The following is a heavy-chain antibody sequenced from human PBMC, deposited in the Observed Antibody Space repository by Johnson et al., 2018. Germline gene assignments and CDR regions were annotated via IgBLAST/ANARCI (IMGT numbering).Heavy chain of an antibody. V-gene: IGHV3-9*01. D-gene: IGHD1-26*01. CDR2: ISWNSGKI. CDR1: GFTFDDYA. CDR3: AKESGGSYYNYFDY. J-gene: IGHJ4*02. Sequence: EVQLVESGGGLVQPGRSXRLSCAASGFTFDDYAMHWVRQAPGKGLEWVSGISWNSGKIGYADSVKGRFTISRDNAKNSLYLQMNSLRAEDTALYYCAKESGGSYYNYFDYWGQGTLVTVSS.